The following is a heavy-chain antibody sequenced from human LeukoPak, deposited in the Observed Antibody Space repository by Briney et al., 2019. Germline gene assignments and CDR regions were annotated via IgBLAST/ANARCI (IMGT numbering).Heavy chain of an antibody. CDR2: IYHSGST. J-gene: IGHJ4*02. CDR3: AREGSAVIFGVARGFDY. CDR1: GGSISSGGYY. V-gene: IGHV4-30-2*01. D-gene: IGHD3-3*01. Sequence: SETQSLIYTVSGGSISSGGYYWSWIRQPPGKGLEWIGYIYHSGSTYYNPSLKSRVTISVDRSKNQFSLKLSSVTAADTAVYYCAREGSAVIFGVARGFDYWGQGTLVTVSS.